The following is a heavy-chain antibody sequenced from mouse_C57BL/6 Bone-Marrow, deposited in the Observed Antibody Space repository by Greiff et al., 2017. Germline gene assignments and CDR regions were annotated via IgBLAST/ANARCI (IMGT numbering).Heavy chain of an antibody. D-gene: IGHD2-4*01. V-gene: IGHV3-6*01. CDR1: GYSITSGYY. CDR2: ISYDGSN. Sequence: VQLKESGPGLVKPSQSLSLTCSVTGYSITSGYYWNWIRQFPGNKLEWMGYISYDGSNNYNPSLKNRISITRDTSKNQFFLKLNSVTTEDTATYYCARGDYYDYEGFAYWGQGTLVTVSA. CDR3: ARGDYYDYEGFAY. J-gene: IGHJ3*01.